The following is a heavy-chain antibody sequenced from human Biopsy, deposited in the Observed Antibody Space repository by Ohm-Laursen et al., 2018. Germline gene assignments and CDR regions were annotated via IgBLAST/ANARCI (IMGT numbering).Heavy chain of an antibody. CDR2: ISYDGSGE. Sequence: SLRLSCSASGFTFTSYAMHWVRQAPGKGLEWVAVISYDGSGEYYADSLQGRFIISRDNPKNTVDLQMNSLRAEDTAVYYCARRDYWGQGTLVTVSS. CDR3: ARRDY. V-gene: IGHV3-30*03. CDR1: GFTFTSYA. J-gene: IGHJ4*02.